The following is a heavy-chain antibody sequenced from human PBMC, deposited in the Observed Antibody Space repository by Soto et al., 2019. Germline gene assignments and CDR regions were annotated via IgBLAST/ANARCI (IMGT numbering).Heavy chain of an antibody. D-gene: IGHD3-16*02. J-gene: IGHJ4*02. Sequence: GGSLRLSYAASGFTFSSYWMHWVRQAPGKGLVWVSRINSDGSSTSYADSVKGRFTISRDNAKNTLYLQMNSLRAEDTAVYYCARDFPSYDYIWGSYRYLDYWGQGTLVTVSS. CDR2: INSDGSST. CDR3: ARDFPSYDYIWGSYRYLDY. CDR1: GFTFSSYW. V-gene: IGHV3-74*01.